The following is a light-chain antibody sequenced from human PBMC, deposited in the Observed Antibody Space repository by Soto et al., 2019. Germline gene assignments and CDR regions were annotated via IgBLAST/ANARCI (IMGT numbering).Light chain of an antibody. CDR1: QAIRPA. V-gene: IGKV1-6*01. Sequence: QLSRSANSLSSPVGESVSITSRASQAIRPALGWYQQKPGKVPKLLIYAASTLQSGVPSRFSGSGSGTDITLTFSRLEPDDFALDYCQQYGSSGTFGRGTKVDIK. CDR2: AAS. J-gene: IGKJ4*01. CDR3: QQYGSSGT.